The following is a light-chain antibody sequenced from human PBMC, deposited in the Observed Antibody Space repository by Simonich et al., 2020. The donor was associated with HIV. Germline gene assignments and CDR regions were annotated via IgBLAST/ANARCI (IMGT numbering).Light chain of an antibody. J-gene: IGKJ2*01. V-gene: IGKV3-11*01. Sequence: EVVLTQSPATLSLSPWERATLSCRASQSVSSYLAWYQQKPGQAPRLLIYDASNRATGIPARFSGSGSGTDFTLTISSLQAEDVAVYYCQQSYNTPYTFGQGTKLEIK. CDR3: QQSYNTPYT. CDR2: DAS. CDR1: QSVSSY.